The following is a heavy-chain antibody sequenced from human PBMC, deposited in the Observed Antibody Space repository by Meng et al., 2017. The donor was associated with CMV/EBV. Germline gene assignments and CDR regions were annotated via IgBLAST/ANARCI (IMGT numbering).Heavy chain of an antibody. D-gene: IGHD6-19*01. V-gene: IGHV5-10-1*01. CDR2: IDPADSYT. CDR1: GYNFHTYW. Sequence: GKGSGYNFHTYWISWVRQMPGKGLEWMGRIDPADSYTNYNPSFQGHVTISADKSITTAYLQWSSLKASDTAMYYCARLRSSGWFLDYWGQGTLVTVSS. CDR3: ARLRSSGWFLDY. J-gene: IGHJ4*02.